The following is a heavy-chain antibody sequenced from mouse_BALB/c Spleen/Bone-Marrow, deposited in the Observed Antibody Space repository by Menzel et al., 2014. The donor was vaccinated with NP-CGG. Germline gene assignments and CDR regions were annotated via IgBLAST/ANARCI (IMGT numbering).Heavy chain of an antibody. Sequence: EVQVVESGGGLVQPGGSLRLSCAASGFTFTDYYMSWVRQPPGKALEWLGFIRNKANGYTTYYSASVKGRFTISRDNSQSIRYLQMNTLRAEDSATYYCARDENVGIYWYFDVWGAGTTVTVSS. J-gene: IGHJ1*01. V-gene: IGHV7-3*02. CDR1: GFTFTDYY. CDR2: IRNKANGYTT. CDR3: ARDENVGIYWYFDV.